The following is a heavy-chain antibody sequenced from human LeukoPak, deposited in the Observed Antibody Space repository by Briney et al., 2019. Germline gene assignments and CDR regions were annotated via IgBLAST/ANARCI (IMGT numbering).Heavy chain of an antibody. D-gene: IGHD1-1*01. V-gene: IGHV4-39*01. CDR2: IYYSGNT. J-gene: IGHJ4*02. CDR3: ATYLRTTGTYYFDY. Sequence: SETLSLTCTVSGDSIGGSSRYWGWIRQPPGKGLEWIGSIYYSGNTYYNPSLKSRVTISVDTSKNQFSLKLSSVTAADTAVYYCATYLRTTGTYYFDYWGQGTLVTVSS. CDR1: GDSIGGSSRY.